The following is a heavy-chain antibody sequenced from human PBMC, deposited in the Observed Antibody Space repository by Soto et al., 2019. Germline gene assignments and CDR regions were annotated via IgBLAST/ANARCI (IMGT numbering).Heavy chain of an antibody. D-gene: IGHD2-8*01. CDR1: GYTFSVFY. V-gene: IGHV1-2*02. J-gene: IGHJ4*02. Sequence: ASVKVSCKTSGYTFSVFYIHGVRRAPGQGLESMGWIYPDSGGTDYAQKFQGRVTMTRDTSISTAYMELSRLRSDDTAVYYCRVTGVSEVDYWGQGTLVTVSS. CDR2: IYPDSGGT. CDR3: RVTGVSEVDY.